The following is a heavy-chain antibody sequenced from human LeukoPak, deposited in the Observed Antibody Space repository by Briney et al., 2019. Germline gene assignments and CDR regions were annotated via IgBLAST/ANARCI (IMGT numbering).Heavy chain of an antibody. CDR3: ARGYSSSWYRGGFSYYYYMDV. CDR1: GGSISSGDYY. CDR2: VYYSGST. D-gene: IGHD6-13*01. J-gene: IGHJ6*03. V-gene: IGHV4-30-4*08. Sequence: SQTLSLTCTVSGGSISSGDYYWSWIRQPPGKGLEWIGYVYYSGSTYYNPSLKSRVTISVDTSKNQFSLKLSSVTAADTAVYYCARGYSSSWYRGGFSYYYYMDVWGKGTTVTVSS.